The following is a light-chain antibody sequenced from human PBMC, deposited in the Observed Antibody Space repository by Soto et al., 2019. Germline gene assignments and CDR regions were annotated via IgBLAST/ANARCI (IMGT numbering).Light chain of an antibody. J-gene: IGLJ1*01. Sequence: QSALTQPRSVSGSPGQSVTISCTGTSSDVGGYNYVSWYQQHPGKAPKFMIYDVSKRPSGVPDRFSGSKSGNTASLTISGLQAEDEADYYCCSYAVTYYVFGTGTKSPS. CDR1: SSDVGGYNY. CDR2: DVS. V-gene: IGLV2-11*01. CDR3: CSYAVTYYV.